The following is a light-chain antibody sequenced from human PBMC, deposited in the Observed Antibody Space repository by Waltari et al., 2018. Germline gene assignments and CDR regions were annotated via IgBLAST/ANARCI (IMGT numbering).Light chain of an antibody. CDR2: DVS. CDR1: SSDVGGHNN. V-gene: IGLV2-14*03. J-gene: IGLJ1*01. CDR3: SSYTASRHYV. Sequence: QSALTQPASVSGSPGQSITISCTGTSSDVGGHNNVPWYQQYPGKAPKLVIYDVSTRPSGASDRFSGSKSGNTASLIISGLQAEDEADYYCSSYTASRHYVFGTGTKVTVL.